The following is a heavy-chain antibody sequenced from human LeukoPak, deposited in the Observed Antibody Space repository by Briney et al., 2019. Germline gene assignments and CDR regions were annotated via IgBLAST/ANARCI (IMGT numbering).Heavy chain of an antibody. CDR2: INPSGGST. J-gene: IGHJ5*02. V-gene: IGHV1-46*01. Sequence: ASVKVSCKASGYTFTSYYMRWVRQAPGQGLEWMGIINPSGGSTSYAQKFQGRVTMTRDTSTSTVYMELSSLRSEDTAVYYCARGGYYYGSGSYYNLNWFDPWGQGTLVTVSS. CDR3: ARGGYYYGSGSYYNLNWFDP. D-gene: IGHD3-10*01. CDR1: GYTFTSYY.